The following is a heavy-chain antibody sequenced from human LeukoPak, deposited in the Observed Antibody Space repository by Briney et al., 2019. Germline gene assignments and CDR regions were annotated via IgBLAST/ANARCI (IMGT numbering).Heavy chain of an antibody. CDR3: ANRYYMEV. J-gene: IGHJ6*03. CDR2: IRDDGSNT. CDR1: GFTFSISG. V-gene: IGHV3-30*02. Sequence: GGSLRLSCTASGFTFSISGMHWVRHGPGKGLEWVAFIRDDGSNTYYADSVKGRFTISRDNSKNTLYLQMNSLRAEDTAVYYCANRYYMEVWGKGTTVTISS.